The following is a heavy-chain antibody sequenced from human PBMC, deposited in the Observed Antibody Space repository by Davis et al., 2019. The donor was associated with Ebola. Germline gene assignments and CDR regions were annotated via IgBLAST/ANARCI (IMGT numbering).Heavy chain of an antibody. D-gene: IGHD4-11*01. CDR2: VILKSGAT. Sequence: ASVKVSCKASGYTFTGYNMHWVRQAPGQGLEWLGRVILKSGATNYAQKFPGRVTMTRDTSISTVYMELSSLRYDDTADYYCARGHNYAHEYWGQGTLVTVSS. CDR3: ARGHNYAHEY. J-gene: IGHJ4*02. V-gene: IGHV1-2*06. CDR1: GYTFTGYN.